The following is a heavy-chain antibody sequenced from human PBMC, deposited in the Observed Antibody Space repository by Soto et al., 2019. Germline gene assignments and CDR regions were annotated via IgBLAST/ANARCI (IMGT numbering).Heavy chain of an antibody. Sequence: QVQLVESGGGVVQPGRSLRLSCTASEFTFISYDMHWVRQAPGKGLEWVSLISDDGSNKYYADSVKGRFTISRDNSKNTLYLQMNSLRAEDTAVYYCAKVRHITGTTNYWYFDLWGRGTLVTVSS. CDR3: AKVRHITGTTNYWYFDL. CDR1: EFTFISYD. CDR2: ISDDGSNK. D-gene: IGHD1-7*01. V-gene: IGHV3-30*18. J-gene: IGHJ2*01.